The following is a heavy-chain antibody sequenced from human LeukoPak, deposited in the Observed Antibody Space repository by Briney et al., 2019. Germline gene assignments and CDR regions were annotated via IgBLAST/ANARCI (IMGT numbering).Heavy chain of an antibody. V-gene: IGHV4-31*03. D-gene: IGHD2-15*01. CDR2: IYNTGST. J-gene: IGHJ4*02. Sequence: PSETLSLTCTVSSGSIRSGGYYWTWLRQQPGKGLEWIGYIYNTGSTYYNPSLQSRVTISVDTSENQFSLNLRSVTAADTAVYYCVRDGRFCSGASCSDSFWGQGTLVTVSS. CDR3: VRDGRFCSGASCSDSF. CDR1: SGSIRSGGYY.